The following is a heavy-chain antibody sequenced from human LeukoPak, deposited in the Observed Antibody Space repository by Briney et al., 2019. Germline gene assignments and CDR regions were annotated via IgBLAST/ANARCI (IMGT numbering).Heavy chain of an antibody. Sequence: GGSLRLSWAASGFTFSIYAMSWVRQAPGKGLEWVSDISRSYGSTYYADSGTSRFTISRDTSKNTLYLQINSLRAEDTAVYYCTKAYDSSGYDYWGQGTLVTVSS. V-gene: IGHV3-23*01. CDR1: GFTFSIYA. CDR2: ISRSYGST. D-gene: IGHD3-22*01. CDR3: TKAYDSSGYDY. J-gene: IGHJ4*02.